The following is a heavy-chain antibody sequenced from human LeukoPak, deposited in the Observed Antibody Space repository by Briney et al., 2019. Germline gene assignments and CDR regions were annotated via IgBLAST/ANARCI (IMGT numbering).Heavy chain of an antibody. CDR2: IYYSGST. V-gene: IGHV4-31*03. CDR1: GGSISSGGYY. J-gene: IGHJ6*02. CDR3: ARAPLGPYYYYGMDV. Sequence: PSQTLSLTCTVSGGSISSGGYYWSWLRQHPGKGLEWIGYIYYSGSTYYNPSLKSRVTISVDTSKNQFSLKLSSVTAADTAVYYCARAPLGPYYYYGMDVWGQGTTVTVSS.